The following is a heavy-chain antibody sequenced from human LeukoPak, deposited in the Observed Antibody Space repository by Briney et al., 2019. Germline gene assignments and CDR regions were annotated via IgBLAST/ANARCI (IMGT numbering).Heavy chain of an antibody. CDR2: ISSSDSTI. CDR3: ARDNGGSSPFDY. V-gene: IGHV3-48*03. J-gene: IGHJ4*02. D-gene: IGHD4-23*01. Sequence: GGSLRLSCAASGFTFSSYEMHWVRQAPGKGLEWVSYISSSDSTIYYADSVKGRFTISRDNAKNSLYLQMNSLRAEDTAVYYCARDNGGSSPFDYWGQGTLVTVSS. CDR1: GFTFSSYE.